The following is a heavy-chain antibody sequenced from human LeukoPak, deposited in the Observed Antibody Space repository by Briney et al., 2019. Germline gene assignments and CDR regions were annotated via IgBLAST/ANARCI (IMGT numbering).Heavy chain of an antibody. Sequence: GRSLRLSCAASGFTFSSYAMHWVRQAPGKGLEWVAVISYDGSNKYYADSVKGRFTISRDNSKNTLYLQLNRLRAEDTAVYYCARDRRCDILTGYYWWESDYWGQGTLVTVSS. CDR1: GFTFSSYA. CDR3: ARDRRCDILTGYYWWESDY. D-gene: IGHD3-9*01. CDR2: ISYDGSNK. V-gene: IGHV3-30*04. J-gene: IGHJ4*02.